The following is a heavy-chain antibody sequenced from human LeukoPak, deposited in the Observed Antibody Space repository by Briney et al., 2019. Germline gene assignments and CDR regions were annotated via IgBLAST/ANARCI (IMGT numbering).Heavy chain of an antibody. CDR3: ARQVDTSMALPDY. CDR1: GYTFTSYG. CDR2: ISTYNYNT. Sequence: GASVKVSCKTSGYTFTSYGVSWVRQAPGQRLEWMGWISTYNYNTNYAQKFRGRVTLTKGTSTSTVYMELRSLRFDDTAIYYCARQVDTSMALPDYWGQGTLVTVSS. J-gene: IGHJ4*02. V-gene: IGHV1-18*01. D-gene: IGHD5-18*01.